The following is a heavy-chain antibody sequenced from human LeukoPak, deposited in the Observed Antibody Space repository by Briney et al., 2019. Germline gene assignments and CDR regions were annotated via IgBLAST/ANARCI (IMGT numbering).Heavy chain of an antibody. Sequence: SETLSLTCTVSGGSISSSSYYWGWIRQPPGKGLEWIGSIYYSGSTYYNPSLKSRVTISVDTSKNQFSLKLSSVTAADTAVYYCARVHITMVRGVIIGVDYWGQGALVTVSS. D-gene: IGHD3-10*01. J-gene: IGHJ4*02. CDR2: IYYSGST. V-gene: IGHV4-39*07. CDR1: GGSISSSSYY. CDR3: ARVHITMVRGVIIGVDY.